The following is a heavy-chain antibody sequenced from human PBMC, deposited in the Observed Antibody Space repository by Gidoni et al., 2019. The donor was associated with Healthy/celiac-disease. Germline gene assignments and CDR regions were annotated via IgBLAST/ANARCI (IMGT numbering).Heavy chain of an antibody. J-gene: IGHJ5*02. D-gene: IGHD5-18*01. CDR2: IYYSGST. Sequence: QLQLQESGPGLVKPSETLSLTCTVSGGSISSSSYYWGWIRQPRGKGLEWIGSIYYSGSTYYNPSLKSRVTISVDTSKNQFSLKLSSVTAADTAVYYCASIGGYSYGYPHNWFDPWGQGTLVTVSS. V-gene: IGHV4-39*01. CDR3: ASIGGYSYGYPHNWFDP. CDR1: GGSISSSSYY.